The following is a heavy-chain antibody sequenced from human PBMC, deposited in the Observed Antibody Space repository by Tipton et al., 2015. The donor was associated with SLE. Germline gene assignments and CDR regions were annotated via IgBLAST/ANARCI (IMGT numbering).Heavy chain of an antibody. CDR1: GGPFSGYY. CDR2: IYYSGST. J-gene: IGHJ6*02. V-gene: IGHV4-59*12. D-gene: IGHD6-13*01. Sequence: TLSLTCAVYGGPFSGYYWSWIRQPPGKGLEWIGYIYYSGSTNYNPSLKSRVTISVDTSKNQFSLKLSSVTAADTAVYYCAREGAAGTGMDVWGQGTTVTVSS. CDR3: AREGAAGTGMDV.